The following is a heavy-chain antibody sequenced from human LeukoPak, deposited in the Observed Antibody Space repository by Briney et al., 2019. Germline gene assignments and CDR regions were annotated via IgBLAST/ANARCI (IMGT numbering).Heavy chain of an antibody. Sequence: GASVKVSCKASGYTYTSYDINWVRQATGQGLEWMGWMNPNSGNTGYAQKFQGRVTMTRNTSISTAYMELSSLRSEDTAVYYCARVYGDYSGQEAFDIWGQGTMVTVSS. CDR2: MNPNSGNT. V-gene: IGHV1-8*01. J-gene: IGHJ3*02. D-gene: IGHD4-17*01. CDR1: GYTYTSYD. CDR3: ARVYGDYSGQEAFDI.